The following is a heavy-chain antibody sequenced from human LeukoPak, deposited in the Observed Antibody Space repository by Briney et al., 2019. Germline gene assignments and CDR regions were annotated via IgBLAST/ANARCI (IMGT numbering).Heavy chain of an antibody. Sequence: ASVKVSCTASGYTFTDYYMYWVRQAPGQGLEWMVWINPNSGVTNYAQKFQGRVTMTRDTSISTAYMELSRLRDDDTAMYYCARDRNQFYSGTCYYWGQGTLVTVSS. V-gene: IGHV1-2*02. J-gene: IGHJ4*02. CDR1: GYTFTDYY. D-gene: IGHD1-26*01. CDR2: INPNSGVT. CDR3: ARDRNQFYSGTCYY.